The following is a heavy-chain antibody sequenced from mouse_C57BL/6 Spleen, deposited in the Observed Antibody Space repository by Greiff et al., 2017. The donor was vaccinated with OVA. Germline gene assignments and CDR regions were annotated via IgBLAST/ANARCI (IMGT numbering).Heavy chain of an antibody. CDR3: ARRDY. CDR1: GYSITSGYY. J-gene: IGHJ4*01. Sequence: EVKLQESGPGLVKPSQSLSLTCSVTGYSITSGYYWTWIRQFPGNKLEWMGYISYDGSNNYNPSLKNRISITRDTSKNQFFLKLNSVTTEDTATYYCARRDYWGQGTSVTVSS. V-gene: IGHV3-6*01. CDR2: ISYDGSN.